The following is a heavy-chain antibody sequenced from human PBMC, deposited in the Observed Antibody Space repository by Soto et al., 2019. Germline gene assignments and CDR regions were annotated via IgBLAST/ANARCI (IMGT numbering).Heavy chain of an antibody. D-gene: IGHD5-12*01. CDR2: IKGDGTNT. CDR1: GFTFSSYW. J-gene: IGHJ4*02. Sequence: EVQXVESGGGLVQXGGSLRLSCAASGFTFSSYWMHWVRQVPGKGLVWVSRIKGDGTNTGYADSVKGRFXXXXXXXXXXLYLQMNSLRAEDTAVYYCARGLSGYYGFDYWGQGTLVTVSS. V-gene: IGHV3-74*01. CDR3: ARGLSGYYGFDY.